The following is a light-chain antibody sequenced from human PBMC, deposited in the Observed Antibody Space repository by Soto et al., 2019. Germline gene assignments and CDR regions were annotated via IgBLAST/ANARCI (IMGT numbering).Light chain of an antibody. CDR3: SSYTDSNTRV. V-gene: IGLV2-14*01. J-gene: IGLJ1*01. Sequence: QSALTQPASVSGSPGQSITISCTGTSSDVGGYNYVSWYQQHPGKAPKLMIYEVSNRPSGLSNRFSGSKSGNTASLTISGLRGEGEADYWCSSYTDSNTRVFGTGTKVTVL. CDR1: SSDVGGYNY. CDR2: EVS.